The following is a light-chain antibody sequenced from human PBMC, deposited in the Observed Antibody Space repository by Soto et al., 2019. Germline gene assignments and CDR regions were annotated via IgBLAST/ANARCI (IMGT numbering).Light chain of an antibody. V-gene: IGLV1-51*01. Sequence: QSVLTQPPSVSAAPGQKVTISCSGSSSNIGNNFVSWYQQLPGTAPKSLIYEDHKRLSGIPDRISGSKSGTSASLGITGLQTGDEADYYCGTWDSSLSAVVFGGGTKLTVL. CDR3: GTWDSSLSAVV. CDR2: EDH. CDR1: SSNIGNNF. J-gene: IGLJ2*01.